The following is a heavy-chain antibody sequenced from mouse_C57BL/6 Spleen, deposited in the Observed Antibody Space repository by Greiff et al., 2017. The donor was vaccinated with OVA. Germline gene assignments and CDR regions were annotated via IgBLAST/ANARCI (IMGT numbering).Heavy chain of an antibody. D-gene: IGHD2-3*01. J-gene: IGHJ4*01. V-gene: IGHV5-17*01. CDR3: ARIHYGYYPYYAMDY. Sequence: DVKLVESGGGLVKPGGSLKLSCAASGFTFSDYGMHWVRQAPEKGLEWVAYISSGSSTIYYADTVKGRFTISRDNAKNTLFLQMTGLRSEDTAMYYCARIHYGYYPYYAMDYWGQGTSVTVSS. CDR1: GFTFSDYG. CDR2: ISSGSSTI.